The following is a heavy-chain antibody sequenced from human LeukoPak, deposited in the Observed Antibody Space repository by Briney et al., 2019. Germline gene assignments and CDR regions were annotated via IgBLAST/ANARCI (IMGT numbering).Heavy chain of an antibody. V-gene: IGHV4-39*07. CDR2: IYYSGST. CDR3: ARYGCSGGSCYLHFDY. D-gene: IGHD2-15*01. J-gene: IGHJ4*02. CDR1: GGSISSSSYY. Sequence: SETLSLTCTVSGGSISSSSYYWGWIRQPPGKGLEWIGSIYYSGSTNYNPSLKSRVTISVDTSKNQFSLKLSSVTAADTAVYYCARYGCSGGSCYLHFDYWGQGTLVTVSS.